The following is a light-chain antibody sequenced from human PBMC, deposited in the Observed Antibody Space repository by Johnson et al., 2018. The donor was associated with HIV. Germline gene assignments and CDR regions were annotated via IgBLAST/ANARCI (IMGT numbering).Light chain of an antibody. Sequence: VLTQPPSVSAAPGQKVTISCSGSSSNIGNNYVSWYQQLPGRAPKLLIYDNNKRPSGIPDRFSGSKSGTSATLGITGLQTGDEADYYCGTWDSSLRVGFFGTGTKVTGL. CDR2: DNN. CDR3: GTWDSSLRVGF. V-gene: IGLV1-51*01. J-gene: IGLJ1*01. CDR1: SSNIGNNY.